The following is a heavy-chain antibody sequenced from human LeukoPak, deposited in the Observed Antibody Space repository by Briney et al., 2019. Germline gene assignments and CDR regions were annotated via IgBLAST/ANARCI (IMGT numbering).Heavy chain of an antibody. CDR3: ARGVYIAAAQYAY. CDR1: GGSISSGGYY. D-gene: IGHD6-13*01. Sequence: PSETLSLTCTVSGGSISSGGYYWSWIRQHPGKGLEWIGYIYYSGSTYYNPSLKSRVTISVDTSKNQFSLELSSVTAADTAVYYCARGVYIAAAQYAYWGQGTLVTVSS. V-gene: IGHV4-31*03. J-gene: IGHJ4*02. CDR2: IYYSGST.